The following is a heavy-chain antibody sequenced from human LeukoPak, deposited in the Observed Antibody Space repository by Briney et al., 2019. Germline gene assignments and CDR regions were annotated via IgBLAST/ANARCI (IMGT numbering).Heavy chain of an antibody. CDR2: ITPIFGTA. Sequence: SVKVSCKASGGTFSRFTISWVRQAPGQGFEWMGGITPIFGTANFAQKFQGRVSITADESTSTAFMELSSLRSEDTAVYYCAREWGLGSSGYYYAYWGQGTLVTVSS. J-gene: IGHJ4*02. CDR3: AREWGLGSSGYYYAY. D-gene: IGHD3-22*01. CDR1: GGTFSRFT. V-gene: IGHV1-69*13.